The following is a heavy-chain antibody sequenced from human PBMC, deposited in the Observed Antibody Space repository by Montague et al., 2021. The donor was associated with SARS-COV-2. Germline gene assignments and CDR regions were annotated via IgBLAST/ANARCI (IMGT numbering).Heavy chain of an antibody. CDR3: ARLGFVELWLNLGWFDP. CDR2: VYYSGST. D-gene: IGHD3-16*02. CDR1: GDSIRSSGYY. Sequence: SETLSLTCSVSGDSIRSSGYYCGWIRQPPGKGLEWIGTVYYSGSTNYNPSLKSRVTMPVDTSKNQFSLELRSVTAADTAVYYCARLGFVELWLNLGWFDPWGQGTLVTVSS. V-gene: IGHV4-39*01. J-gene: IGHJ5*02.